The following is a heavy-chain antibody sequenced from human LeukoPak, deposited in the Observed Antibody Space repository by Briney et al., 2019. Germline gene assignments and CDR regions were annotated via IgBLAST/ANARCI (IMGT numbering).Heavy chain of an antibody. J-gene: IGHJ6*03. CDR3: AREGATNYYYYMDV. CDR1: GFTLSSYN. Sequence: GGFLRLSCAASGFTLSSYNMNWVRQAPGKGLEWLSDISGSSGSINYADSVKGRFTISRDNAKNSLYLQMNSLRAEDTAVYYCAREGATNYYYYMDVWGKGTTVTVSS. V-gene: IGHV3-48*01. D-gene: IGHD1-26*01. CDR2: ISGSSGSI.